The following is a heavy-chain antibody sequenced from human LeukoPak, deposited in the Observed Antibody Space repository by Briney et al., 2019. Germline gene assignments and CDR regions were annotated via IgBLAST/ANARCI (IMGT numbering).Heavy chain of an antibody. CDR2: INHSGST. Sequence: SETLSLTCAVYGGSFSGYYWSWIRQPPGKGLEWIGEINHSGSTNYNPSLKSRVTISVDTSKNQSSLKLSSVTAADTAVYYCARGLRGAVAGPDYWGQGTLVTVSS. CDR3: ARGLRGAVAGPDY. V-gene: IGHV4-34*01. D-gene: IGHD6-19*01. CDR1: GGSFSGYY. J-gene: IGHJ4*02.